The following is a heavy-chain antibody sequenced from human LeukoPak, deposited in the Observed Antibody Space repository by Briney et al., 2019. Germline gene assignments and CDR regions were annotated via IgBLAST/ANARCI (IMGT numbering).Heavy chain of an antibody. Sequence: GGSLRLSCAASGFTFSSYAMSWVRQAPGKGLEWVSAISGSGGGTYYADSVKGRFTISRDNSKNTLYLQMNSLRAEDTAVYYCAKEARYCSGGSCYQDCWGQGTLVTVSS. CDR1: GFTFSSYA. CDR2: ISGSGGGT. V-gene: IGHV3-23*01. D-gene: IGHD2-15*01. CDR3: AKEARYCSGGSCYQDC. J-gene: IGHJ4*02.